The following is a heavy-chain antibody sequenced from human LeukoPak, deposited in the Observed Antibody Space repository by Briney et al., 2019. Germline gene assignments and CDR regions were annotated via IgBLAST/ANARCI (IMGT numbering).Heavy chain of an antibody. J-gene: IGHJ4*02. CDR1: GGSISSGGCY. CDR3: ARGKNDYSNRYYFDY. D-gene: IGHD4-4*01. CDR2: ISYSGST. Sequence: SQTLSLTCTVSGGSISSGGCYWSWLRQHPGKGLEWIGYISYSGSTYYNPSLRSRVYISVDTSKKEFSLKLSSVTAADTAVYYCARGKNDYSNRYYFDYWGQGALVTVSS. V-gene: IGHV4-31*03.